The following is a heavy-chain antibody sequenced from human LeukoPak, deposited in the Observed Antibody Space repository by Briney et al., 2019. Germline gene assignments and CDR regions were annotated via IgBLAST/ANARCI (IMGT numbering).Heavy chain of an antibody. CDR2: ISYDGSNK. J-gene: IGHJ4*02. CDR3: ARPSPVYDILTGYSLSVPFSY. V-gene: IGHV3-30-3*01. CDR1: GFTFSSYA. D-gene: IGHD3-9*01. Sequence: PGGSLRLSCAASGFTFSSYAMHWVRQAPGKGLEWVAVISYDGSNKCYADSVKGRFTISRDNSKNTLYLQMNSLRAEDTAVYYCARPSPVYDILTGYSLSVPFSYWGQGTLVTVSS.